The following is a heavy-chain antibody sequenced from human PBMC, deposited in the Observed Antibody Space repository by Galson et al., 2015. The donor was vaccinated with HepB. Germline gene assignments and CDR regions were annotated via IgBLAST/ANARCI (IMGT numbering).Heavy chain of an antibody. D-gene: IGHD6-13*01. CDR1: GYTLTKLS. V-gene: IGHV1-24*01. Sequence: SVKVSCKVSGYTLTKLSMHWVRQAPGKGLEWMGGFDPEDGETIYAQKFQGRVTMTEDTSTDTAYMELSSLRSEDTAVYYCATGVGSSSWYRGPFDYWGQGTLVTVSS. J-gene: IGHJ4*02. CDR3: ATGVGSSSWYRGPFDY. CDR2: FDPEDGET.